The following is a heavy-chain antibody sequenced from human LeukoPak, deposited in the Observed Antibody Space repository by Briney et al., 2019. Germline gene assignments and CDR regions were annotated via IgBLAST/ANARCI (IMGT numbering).Heavy chain of an antibody. D-gene: IGHD6-19*01. CDR1: GGSISGYF. V-gene: IGHV4-59*12. J-gene: IGHJ3*02. CDR2: IYYSGST. CDR3: ARGIAVAGIDAVAFDI. Sequence: SETLSLTCTVSGGSISGYFWSWIRQPPGKGLEWIGYIYYSGSTNYNPSLRSRVTMSVDTSKNQFSLKLSSVTAADTAVYYCARGIAVAGIDAVAFDIWGQGTMVTVSS.